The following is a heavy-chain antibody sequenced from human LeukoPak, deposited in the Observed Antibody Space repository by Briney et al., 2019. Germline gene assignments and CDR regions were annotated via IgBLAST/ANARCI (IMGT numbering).Heavy chain of an antibody. CDR2: IRYDGSNK. CDR3: AKDRPQYGDSPGY. CDR1: GFTLSSYG. Sequence: GGSLRLSCAASGFTLSSYGMHWVRQAPGKGLEWVAFIRYDGSNKYYADSVKGRFTISRDNSKNTLYLQMNSLRAEDTAVYYCAKDRPQYGDSPGYWGQGTLVTVSS. V-gene: IGHV3-30*02. D-gene: IGHD4-17*01. J-gene: IGHJ4*02.